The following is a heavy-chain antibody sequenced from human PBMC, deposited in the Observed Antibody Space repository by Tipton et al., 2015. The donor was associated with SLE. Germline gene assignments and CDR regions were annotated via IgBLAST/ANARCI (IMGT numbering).Heavy chain of an antibody. V-gene: IGHV1-18*01. CDR2: ISPYNGDT. CDR1: GYTFTSYG. J-gene: IGHJ3*01. Sequence: QSGAEVKKPGASVKVSCKASGYTFTSYGISWVRQAPGQGLEWMAWISPYNGDTNYAQNFDGRITMTTDKSTNTAYMELRNLRSDDTAVYYCTRDVDIVPTEAFDLWGQGTMVTVSS. D-gene: IGHD5-12*01. CDR3: TRDVDIVPTEAFDL.